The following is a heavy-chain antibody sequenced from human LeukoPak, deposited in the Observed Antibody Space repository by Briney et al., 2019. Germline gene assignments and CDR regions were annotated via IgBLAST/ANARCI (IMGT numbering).Heavy chain of an antibody. CDR3: ARDARCIAVAGTFDY. J-gene: IGHJ4*02. V-gene: IGHV3-21*01. CDR2: ISSSSSYI. D-gene: IGHD6-19*01. CDR1: GFTFSSYS. Sequence: PGGSLRLSCAASGFTFSSYSMNWVRQAPGKGLEWVSSISSSSSYIYYADSVKGRFTISRYNAKNSLYLQMNSLRAEDTAVYYCARDARCIAVAGTFDYWGQGTLVTVSS.